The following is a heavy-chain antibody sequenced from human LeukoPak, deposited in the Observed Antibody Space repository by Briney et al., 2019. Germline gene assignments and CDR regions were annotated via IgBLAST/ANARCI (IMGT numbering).Heavy chain of an antibody. CDR2: IKYDGTVK. CDR3: ARDPDSSSFDY. CDR1: GFNFRTSW. V-gene: IGHV3-7*01. D-gene: IGHD6-13*01. Sequence: GGSLRLSCTASGFNFRTSWMSWVRQSPGKGLEFLANIKYDGTVKNYVDSVKGRFTISRDNPKNSLYLQMDSLRAEDTAVYYCARDPDSSSFDYWGQGALVTASS. J-gene: IGHJ4*02.